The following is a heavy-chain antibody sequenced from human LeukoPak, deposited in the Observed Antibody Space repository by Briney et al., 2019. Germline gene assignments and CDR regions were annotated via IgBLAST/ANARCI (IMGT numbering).Heavy chain of an antibody. CDR2: ISPDAGDT. CDR1: GYSFSDYF. Sequence: ASVKVFCKASGYSFSDYFLYWLRQAPGQGLELMARISPDAGDTNYAQTFQGRITMTRDTSISTAYMELSSLKSDDTAVYYCARLSTATRHWLAASDIWGQGTVVTVSS. V-gene: IGHV1-2*06. D-gene: IGHD6-19*01. CDR3: ARLSTATRHWLAASDI. J-gene: IGHJ3*02.